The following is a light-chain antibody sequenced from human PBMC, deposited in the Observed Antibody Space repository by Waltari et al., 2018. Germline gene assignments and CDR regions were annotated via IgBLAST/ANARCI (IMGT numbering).Light chain of an antibody. CDR1: QSALHTNNKDY. CDR3: QQYYSTPNT. CDR2: WAS. Sequence: DIVMTQSPDSLGVSLGERATINCNASQSALHTNNKDYLAWYQQKPGHPPKLLIYWASTRECGVPDRFSGSGSGTSFTLTISSLQAEDVAVYYCQQYYSTPNTFSQGTKLEIK. V-gene: IGKV4-1*01. J-gene: IGKJ2*01.